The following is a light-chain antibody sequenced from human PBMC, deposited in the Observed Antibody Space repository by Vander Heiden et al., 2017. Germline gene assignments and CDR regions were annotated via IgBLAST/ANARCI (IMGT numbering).Light chain of an antibody. J-gene: IGLJ1*01. Sequence: SYELTQPPSVSVSPGQTARITCSGDALPKQYAYWYQQKPGQAPVLVIYKDSERPSGIPERFSGSSSETTVTLTISGVQAEDEADYYCQSADSSGTYPYVFGTGTKVTVL. CDR2: KDS. CDR3: QSADSSGTYPYV. CDR1: ALPKQY. V-gene: IGLV3-25*03.